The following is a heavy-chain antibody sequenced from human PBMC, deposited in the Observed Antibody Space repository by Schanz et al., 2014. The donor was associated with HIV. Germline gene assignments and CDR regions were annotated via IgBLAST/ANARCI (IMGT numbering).Heavy chain of an antibody. J-gene: IGHJ6*02. CDR3: AKAITGNYYYYYGMDV. D-gene: IGHD3-10*01. Sequence: VHLVESGGGMVQPGGSLRLSCAASGFSFSTYGIHWVRQAPGKGLEWVAVISYDGIYKKYADSVKGRFTISRDNSKNTVHLQMNSLTLEDAAVYYCAKAITGNYYYYYGMDVWGRGTTVTVSS. CDR1: GFSFSTYG. CDR2: ISYDGIYK. V-gene: IGHV3-30*18.